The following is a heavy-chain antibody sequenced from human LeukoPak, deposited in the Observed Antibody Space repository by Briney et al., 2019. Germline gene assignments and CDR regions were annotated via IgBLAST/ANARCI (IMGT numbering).Heavy chain of an antibody. CDR2: IYYSGST. Sequence: SETLSLTCAVSGYSISSGYYWSWIRQPPGKGLEWIGYIYYSGSTNYNPSLKSRVTISVDTSKNQFSLKLSSVTAADTAVYYCARDIGYYYEPWGQGTLVTVSS. V-gene: IGHV4-61*01. CDR3: ARDIGYYYEP. D-gene: IGHD3-22*01. J-gene: IGHJ5*02. CDR1: GYSISSGYY.